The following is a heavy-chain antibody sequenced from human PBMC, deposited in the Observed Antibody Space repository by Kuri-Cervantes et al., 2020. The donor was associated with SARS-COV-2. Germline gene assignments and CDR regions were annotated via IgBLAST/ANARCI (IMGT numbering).Heavy chain of an antibody. J-gene: IGHJ4*02. D-gene: IGHD2-21*01. Sequence: LSLTCAASGFNFSRTDMHWVRQAPGKGLEWVAVISHDGKNKKCIASGKGRFTISRDNSQNTLYLHMKSLRSVDTAMHYCAKDRVGVQDFWGQGTLVTVSS. CDR1: GFNFSRTD. CDR2: ISHDGKNK. CDR3: AKDRVGVQDF. V-gene: IGHV3-30*18.